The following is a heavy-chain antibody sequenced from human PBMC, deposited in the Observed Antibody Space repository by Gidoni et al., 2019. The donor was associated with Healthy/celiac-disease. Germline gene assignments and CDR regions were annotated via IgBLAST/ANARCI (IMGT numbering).Heavy chain of an antibody. CDR2: IYYSGST. D-gene: IGHD5-12*01. CDR1: GGSISSYY. Sequence: QVQLQESGPGLVKPSETLSLTCTVSGGSISSYYWSWIRQPPGKGLEWIGYIYYSGSTNYNPSLKSRVTISVDTSKNQFSLKLSSVTAADTAVYYCAREGYSGYAFDYWGQGTLVTVSS. J-gene: IGHJ4*02. CDR3: AREGYSGYAFDY. V-gene: IGHV4-59*01.